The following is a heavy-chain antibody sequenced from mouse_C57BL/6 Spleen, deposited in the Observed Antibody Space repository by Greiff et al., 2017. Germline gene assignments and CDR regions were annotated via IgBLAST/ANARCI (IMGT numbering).Heavy chain of an antibody. D-gene: IGHD1-1*02. V-gene: IGHV1-80*01. J-gene: IGHJ2*01. CDR1: GYAFSSYW. CDR2: IYPGDGDT. CDR3: ARDDGGNPFDY. Sequence: VQVVESGAEMVKPGASVKISCKASGYAFSSYWMNWVEQRPGKGLEWIGQIYPGDGDTNYNGKFKGKATLTADKSSSTAYMQLSSLTSEDSEVYFCARDDGGNPFDYWGQGTTLTVSS.